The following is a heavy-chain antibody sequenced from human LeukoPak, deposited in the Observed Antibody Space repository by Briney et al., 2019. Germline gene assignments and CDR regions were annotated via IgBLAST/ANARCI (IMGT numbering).Heavy chain of an antibody. CDR3: AKDLSWNTADR. CDR2: INPDATII. D-gene: IGHD1/OR15-1a*01. J-gene: IGHJ5*02. V-gene: IGHV3-74*01. CDR1: GFTFRSYA. Sequence: PGGSLRLSCAASGFTFRSYAMAWVRQAPGKGPVWVSRINPDATIIDYADFVKGRFTISRDNAKNLLFLHMRGLRVDDTASYYCAKDLSWNTADRWGQGTLVTVSS.